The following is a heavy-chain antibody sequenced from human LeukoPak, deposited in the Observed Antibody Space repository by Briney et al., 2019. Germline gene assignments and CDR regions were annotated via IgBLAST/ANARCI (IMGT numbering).Heavy chain of an antibody. Sequence: GGSLRLSCEASGFTFSSYAISWVRQAPGKGLEWVSAISGSGGSTYYADSVKGRFTISRDNSKNTLYLQMNSLRAEDTAVYYCARPKEQRLVVNNWFDPWGQGTLVTVSS. CDR1: GFTFSSYA. J-gene: IGHJ5*02. CDR3: ARPKEQRLVVNNWFDP. D-gene: IGHD6-19*01. V-gene: IGHV3-23*01. CDR2: ISGSGGST.